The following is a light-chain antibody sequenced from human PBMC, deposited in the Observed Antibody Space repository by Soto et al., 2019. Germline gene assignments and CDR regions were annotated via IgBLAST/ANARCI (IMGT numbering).Light chain of an antibody. CDR2: DAT. CDR3: QQRSSWPGT. V-gene: IGKV3-11*01. CDR1: QSVMTY. Sequence: ILLTQSPGTMFLSPGKRSTLSCRASQSVMTYLAWYQQKPGQAPRLLIYDATKRAAGIPARFSGSGAGTDFTRRIVSLEPEDSAVYYCQQRSSWPGTFGEGTKVDIK. J-gene: IGKJ4*01.